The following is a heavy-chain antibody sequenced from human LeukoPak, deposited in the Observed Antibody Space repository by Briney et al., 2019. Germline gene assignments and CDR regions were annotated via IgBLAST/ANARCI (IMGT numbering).Heavy chain of an antibody. CDR1: GGSISSHY. CDR3: ARDHPVSYYGSGSYYDY. D-gene: IGHD3-10*01. CDR2: IYCSGST. J-gene: IGHJ4*02. Sequence: SETLSLTCTVSGGSISSHYWSWIRQPPGKGLEWIGYIYCSGSTNYNPSLKSRVTISVDTSKNQFSLKLSSVTAADTAIYYCARDHPVSYYGSGSYYDYWGQGTLVTVSS. V-gene: IGHV4-59*11.